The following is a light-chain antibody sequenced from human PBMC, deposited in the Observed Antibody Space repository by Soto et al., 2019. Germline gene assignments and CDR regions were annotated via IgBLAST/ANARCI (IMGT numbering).Light chain of an antibody. CDR1: KSLLHTNGQNF. J-gene: IGKJ5*01. CDR2: LAS. Sequence: DLVLTQSPLSLPVTPGEPVSISCTSRKSLLHTNGQNFLDWYLQKPGQAPQLLSYLASIRASGVPDRFSGSGSGRQFTLKIRRVEAEDVGVYFCMQGLETPPVTVGQGKRLEIK. V-gene: IGKV2-28*01. CDR3: MQGLETPPVT.